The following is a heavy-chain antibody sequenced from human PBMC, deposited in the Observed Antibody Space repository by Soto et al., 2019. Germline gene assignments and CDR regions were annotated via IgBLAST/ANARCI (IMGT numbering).Heavy chain of an antibody. Sequence: QVQLQESGPGLVKPSETLSLTCTVSGGSISSYYWSWIRQPPGKGLEWIGYIYYSGSTNYNPSLKSRVNISVDTSQNQFSLKLSSVTAADTAVYYCARWATMIVPAGFDYWGQGTLVTVSS. D-gene: IGHD3-22*01. J-gene: IGHJ4*02. V-gene: IGHV4-59*01. CDR3: ARWATMIVPAGFDY. CDR2: IYYSGST. CDR1: GGSISSYY.